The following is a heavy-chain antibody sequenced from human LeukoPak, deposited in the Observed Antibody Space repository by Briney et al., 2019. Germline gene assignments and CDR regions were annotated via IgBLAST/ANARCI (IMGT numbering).Heavy chain of an antibody. V-gene: IGHV3-72*01. D-gene: IGHD6-13*01. CDR3: ARGRIGAAPYYYYYAMDV. J-gene: IGHJ6*02. Sequence: GGSLRLSCAASGFTFSDHYMDWVRQAPGKGLEWVGRSRNKAKSYTTEYAASVKGRFTISRDDSRNSLYLQMNSLKTEDTAVYYCARGRIGAAPYYYYYAMDVWGQGTTVTVSS. CDR2: SRNKAKSYTT. CDR1: GFTFSDHY.